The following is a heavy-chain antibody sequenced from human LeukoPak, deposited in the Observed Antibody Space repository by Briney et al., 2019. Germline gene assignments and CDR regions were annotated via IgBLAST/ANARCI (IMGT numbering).Heavy chain of an antibody. Sequence: GSSLRLSCTASGFRFSSYGIHWVPQTPGKGLEWVAIESYEGSNKDYADSVKGRFTISRDNTKNTVYLQINSLRAEDTAVYYCAREMGSVYFDYWGQGTLVTVSS. CDR1: GFRFSSYG. CDR3: AREMGSVYFDY. CDR2: ESYEGSNK. D-gene: IGHD3-10*01. J-gene: IGHJ4*02. V-gene: IGHV3-33*01.